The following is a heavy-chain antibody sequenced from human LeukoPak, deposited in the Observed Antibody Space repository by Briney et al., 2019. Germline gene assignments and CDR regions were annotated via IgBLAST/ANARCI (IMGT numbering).Heavy chain of an antibody. CDR1: GFTFSSYG. J-gene: IGHJ4*02. CDR2: MRSDGSNK. Sequence: PGGSLRLSCAASGFTFSSYGMHWVRQAPGKGLEWVAFMRSDGSNKYYADSVKGRFTISRDNSRNTLYLQMNSLRAEDTAVYYCAKEGVICSSTSCYGYFDYWGQGTLVTVSS. D-gene: IGHD2-2*01. CDR3: AKEGVICSSTSCYGYFDY. V-gene: IGHV3-30*02.